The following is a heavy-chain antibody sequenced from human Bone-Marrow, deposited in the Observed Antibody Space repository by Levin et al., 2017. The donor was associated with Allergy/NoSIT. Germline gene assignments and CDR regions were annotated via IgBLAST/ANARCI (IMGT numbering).Heavy chain of an antibody. J-gene: IGHJ4*02. CDR3: ARSPPGYCTGAVCYAIFGY. D-gene: IGHD2-8*02. Sequence: ASVKVSCAASGFTFSDYSMNWVRQAPGKGLEWVSSITSSSSYIFYADSVKGRFTISRDNAKNSLYLQMNSLRAEDTAVYYCARSPPGYCTGAVCYAIFGYWGQGTLVTVSA. CDR1: GFTFSDYS. CDR2: ITSSSSYI. V-gene: IGHV3-21*06.